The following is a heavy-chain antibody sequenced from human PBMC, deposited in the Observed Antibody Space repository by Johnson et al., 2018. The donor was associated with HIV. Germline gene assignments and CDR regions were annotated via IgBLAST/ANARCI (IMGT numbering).Heavy chain of an antibody. D-gene: IGHD3-3*01. Sequence: VQLVESGGGVVQPGRSLRLSCAASGFTFSSYAMHWVRQAPGKGLEWVGRIKSKTDGGTTDYAAPVKGRFTISRDDSKNTLYLQMNSLRAEDTAVYYCAKTAWVFEPDASDIWGQGTMVTVSS. CDR2: IKSKTDGGTT. J-gene: IGHJ3*02. CDR3: AKTAWVFEPDASDI. V-gene: IGHV3-15*01. CDR1: GFTFSSYA.